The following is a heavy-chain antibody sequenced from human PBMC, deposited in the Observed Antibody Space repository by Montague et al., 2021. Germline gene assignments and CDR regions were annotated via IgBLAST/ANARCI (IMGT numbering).Heavy chain of an antibody. CDR2: VSHGGRT. CDR3: ARERDRYYYMYI. Sequence: SETLSLTCTVSRSLINSDYYWGWLRRPPGKGLEWMGSVSHGGRTYYNPSPTSRATTSEDTSNNHFSLKLSAVTAADAAMYYCARERDRYYYMYIWGKGTTVTVSS. J-gene: IGHJ6*03. CDR1: RSLINSDYY. V-gene: IGHV4-38-2*02.